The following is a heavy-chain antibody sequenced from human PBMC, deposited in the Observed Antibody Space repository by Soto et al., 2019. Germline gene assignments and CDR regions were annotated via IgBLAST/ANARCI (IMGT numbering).Heavy chain of an antibody. CDR3: ARGVRYCTNGVCYPYYYYGMDV. V-gene: IGHV1-18*01. J-gene: IGHJ6*02. D-gene: IGHD2-8*01. CDR1: GYTFTSYG. CDR2: ISAYNGNT. Sequence: VKVSCKASGYTFTSYGISWVRQAPGQGLEWMGWISAYNGNTNYAQKLQGRVTMTTDTSTSTAYMELRSLRSDDTAVYYCARGVRYCTNGVCYPYYYYGMDVWGQGTTVTVSS.